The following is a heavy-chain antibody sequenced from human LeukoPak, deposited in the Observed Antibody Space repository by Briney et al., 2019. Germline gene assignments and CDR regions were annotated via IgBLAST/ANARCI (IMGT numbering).Heavy chain of an antibody. CDR1: GFTFGYYW. J-gene: IGHJ4*02. V-gene: IGHV3-7*01. D-gene: IGHD1-26*01. CDR3: ARDKIVGPTTLDY. CDR2: IKQDGYEK. Sequence: GGSLRLSCAASGFTFGYYWMSWVRQAPGKGLEWVANIKQDGYEKYYVDSVKGRFTISRDNAKNSLYLQMNSLRADDTAIYYCARDKIVGPTTLDYWGQGTLVTVSS.